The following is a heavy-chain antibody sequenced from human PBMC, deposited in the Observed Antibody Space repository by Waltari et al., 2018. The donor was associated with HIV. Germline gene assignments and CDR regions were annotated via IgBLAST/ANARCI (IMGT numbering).Heavy chain of an antibody. V-gene: IGHV3-7*01. Sequence: EVQLVESGGDLVQPGGSLRLSCATSGFTFSSYWMTWVRQAPGKGLGWVTNMNPPGSGKYYADSVKGRFTISRDNAKNSLFLQMNSLRAEDTAVYYCARYGSHPYGMDVWGQGTTVTVSS. CDR3: ARYGSHPYGMDV. CDR2: MNPPGSGK. D-gene: IGHD4-17*01. J-gene: IGHJ6*02. CDR1: GFTFSSYW.